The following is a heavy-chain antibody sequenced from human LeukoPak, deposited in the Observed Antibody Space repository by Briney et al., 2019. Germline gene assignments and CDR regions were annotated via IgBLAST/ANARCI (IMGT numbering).Heavy chain of an antibody. V-gene: IGHV3-23*01. Sequence: GGSLRLSCAASGFTFSSYAMSWVRQAPGKGLEWVSAISGSGGSTYYADSVKGRFTISRDNSKNTLYLQMNSLSAEDTAVYCCAKARHIVVVTAIPFDYWGQGTLVTVSS. CDR1: GFTFSSYA. D-gene: IGHD2-21*02. J-gene: IGHJ4*02. CDR3: AKARHIVVVTAIPFDY. CDR2: ISGSGGST.